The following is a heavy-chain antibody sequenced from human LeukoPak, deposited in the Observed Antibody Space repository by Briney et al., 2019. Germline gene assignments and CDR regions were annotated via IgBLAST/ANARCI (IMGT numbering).Heavy chain of an antibody. V-gene: IGHV4-39*07. D-gene: IGHD5-12*01. Sequence: SETLSLTCTVSGGSISSSSYYWGWIRQPPGKGLEWIGEIYHSGSTNYNPSLKSRVTISVDKSKNQFSLKLSSVTAAGTAVYYCARRRFSGYDKDYYYYMDVWGKGTTVTVSS. CDR1: GGSISSSSYY. CDR2: IYHSGST. J-gene: IGHJ6*03. CDR3: ARRRFSGYDKDYYYYMDV.